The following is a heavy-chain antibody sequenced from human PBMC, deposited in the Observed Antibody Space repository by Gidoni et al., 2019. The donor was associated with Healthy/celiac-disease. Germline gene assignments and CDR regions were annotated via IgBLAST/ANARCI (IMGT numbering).Heavy chain of an antibody. Sequence: QVQLQQWGAGLLKPSETLSLTCAVYGGSFSGYYWSWIRQPPGKGLEWIGEINHSGSTNYNPSLKSRVTISVDTSKNQFSLKLSSVTAADTAVYYCARGLKVTIFGVVTKAAKNAFDIWGQGTMVTVSS. J-gene: IGHJ3*02. CDR2: INHSGST. D-gene: IGHD3-3*01. CDR3: ARGLKVTIFGVVTKAAKNAFDI. CDR1: GGSFSGYY. V-gene: IGHV4-34*01.